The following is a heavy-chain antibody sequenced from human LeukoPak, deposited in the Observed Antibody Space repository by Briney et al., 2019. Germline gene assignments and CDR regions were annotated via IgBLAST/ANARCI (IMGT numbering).Heavy chain of an antibody. V-gene: IGHV1-69*04. J-gene: IGHJ5*02. CDR3: ARQISGPNNNWFDP. Sequence: SVKVSCKASGGTFSSYAISRVRQAPGQGLEWMGRIIPILGIANYAQKFQGRVTITADKSTSTAYMELSSLRSEDTAVYYCARQISGPNNNWFDPWGQGTLVTVSS. CDR1: GGTFSSYA. CDR2: IIPILGIA. D-gene: IGHD3-10*01.